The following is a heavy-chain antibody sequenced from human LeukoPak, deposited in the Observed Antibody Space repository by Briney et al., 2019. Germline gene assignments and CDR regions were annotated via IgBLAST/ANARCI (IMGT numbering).Heavy chain of an antibody. V-gene: IGHV3-30*03. D-gene: IGHD5-12*01. J-gene: IGHJ4*02. Sequence: LTGGSLRLSCAASGVTFSNYGMHWVRQAPGKGLEWVALISSNGNDKLYGDSVKGRFTISRDDSKSTLYLQMNSLRVEDTAVYYCTTKVIRGNSGNDYDDWGQGTLVTVSS. CDR2: ISSNGNDK. CDR1: GVTFSNYG. CDR3: TTKVIRGNSGNDYDD.